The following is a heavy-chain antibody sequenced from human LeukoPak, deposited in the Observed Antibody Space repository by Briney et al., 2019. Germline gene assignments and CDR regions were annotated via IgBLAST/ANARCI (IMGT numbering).Heavy chain of an antibody. Sequence: SESLSLTCTVAGDSISSRHYYWGWIRQSPGKGLEWIGSIYSGGETHYNPSLNSRVTIFLDTSKNRFSLNLISVTATDTAVYYSVRDYSNFVQGDWGQGTLVTVSS. CDR1: GDSISSRHYY. CDR3: VRDYSNFVQGD. J-gene: IGHJ4*02. V-gene: IGHV4-39*02. D-gene: IGHD4-11*01. CDR2: IYSGGET.